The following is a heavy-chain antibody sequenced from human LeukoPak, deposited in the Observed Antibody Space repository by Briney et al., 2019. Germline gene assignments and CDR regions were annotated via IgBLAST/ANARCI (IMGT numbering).Heavy chain of an antibody. V-gene: IGHV3-21*01. D-gene: IGHD3-9*01. J-gene: IGHJ4*02. CDR2: IDYDSSHI. Sequence: GGSLRLSCAASGFTFSNSAMNWVRQVPGKGLEWVSSIDYDSSHIYYAAAVRGRFTISRDNARNSVYLQMNSLRVEDKAVYYCARDPLRYLRVGHYDYWGQGTLVAVSS. CDR3: ARDPLRYLRVGHYDY. CDR1: GFTFSNSA.